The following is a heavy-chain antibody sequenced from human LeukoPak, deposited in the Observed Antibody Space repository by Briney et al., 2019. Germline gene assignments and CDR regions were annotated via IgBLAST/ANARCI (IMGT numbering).Heavy chain of an antibody. CDR3: AKDESRYCSGGSCLYGMDV. CDR2: ISGSGGST. Sequence: GGSLRLSCAASGFTFNNYAMSWVRQAPGKGLEWVSAISGSGGSTYYADSVKGRFTISRDNSKNTLYLQMNSLRAEDTAVYYCAKDESRYCSGGSCLYGMDVWGQGTTVTVSS. V-gene: IGHV3-23*01. J-gene: IGHJ6*02. CDR1: GFTFNNYA. D-gene: IGHD2-15*01.